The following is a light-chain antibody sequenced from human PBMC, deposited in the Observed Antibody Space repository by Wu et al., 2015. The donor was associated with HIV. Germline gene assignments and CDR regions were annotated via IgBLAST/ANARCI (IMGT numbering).Light chain of an antibody. Sequence: EIVLTQSPGTLSLSPGERGTLSCRASQSVSSNYLAWYQQKPGQAPRLLIYGASTRATGIPDRFSGSGSETDFTLTINRLEPEDFAVYSCLQYGNSPLTFGGGTRVEIK. CDR3: LQYGNSPLT. CDR1: QSVSSNY. J-gene: IGKJ4*01. CDR2: GAS. V-gene: IGKV3-20*01.